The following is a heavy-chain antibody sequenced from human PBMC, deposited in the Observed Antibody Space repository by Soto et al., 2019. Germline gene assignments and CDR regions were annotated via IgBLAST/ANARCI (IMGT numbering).Heavy chain of an antibody. J-gene: IGHJ4*02. D-gene: IGHD6-13*01. V-gene: IGHV3-15*07. CDR2: IKSEGGGETR. CDR1: GIPFIDAW. CDR3: VWQAKYTSSFN. Sequence: PGGSLRLSCVVSGIPFIDAWMNWVRQAPGKGLEWVGRIKSEGGGETRDYAAPVKGRFTISRDDSKNTLYLEMNNLDVEDTAVYFCVWQAKYTSSFNWGQGTLVTVSS.